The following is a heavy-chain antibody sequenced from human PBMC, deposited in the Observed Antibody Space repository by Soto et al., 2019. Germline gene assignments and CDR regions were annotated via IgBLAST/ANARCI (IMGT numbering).Heavy chain of an antibody. V-gene: IGHV1-18*01. CDR3: AREAYYYDSSGYVKDAFDI. CDR1: GYTFTSYG. Sequence: ASVKVSCKASGYTFTSYGISWVRQAPGQGLEWMGWISAYNGNTNYGQKLQGRVTMTTDTSTSTAYMELRSLRSDDTAVYYCAREAYYYDSSGYVKDAFDIWGQGTMVTVSS. D-gene: IGHD3-22*01. CDR2: ISAYNGNT. J-gene: IGHJ3*02.